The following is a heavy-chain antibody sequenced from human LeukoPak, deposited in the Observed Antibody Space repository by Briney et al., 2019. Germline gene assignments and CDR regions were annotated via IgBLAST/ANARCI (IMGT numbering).Heavy chain of an antibody. CDR3: ARGGIAVAGTFWFDY. V-gene: IGHV3-33*01. J-gene: IGHJ4*02. D-gene: IGHD6-19*01. Sequence: GRSLRLSCAASGFTFSSYGMHWVRQAPGKGLEWISLIWYDGSNKYYADAVEGRFTISRDNSKNTLYLQMNSLTAEDTAVYYCARGGIAVAGTFWFDYWGQGTLVTVSS. CDR1: GFTFSSYG. CDR2: IWYDGSNK.